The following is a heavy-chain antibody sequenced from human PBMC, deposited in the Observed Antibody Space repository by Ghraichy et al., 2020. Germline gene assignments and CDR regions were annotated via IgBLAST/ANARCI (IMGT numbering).Heavy chain of an antibody. V-gene: IGHV3-23*01. CDR2: ISGSGGST. D-gene: IGHD4-17*01. CDR1: GFTFSSYA. J-gene: IGHJ4*02. CDR3: AKSVGLYGDYSHRFDY. Sequence: WGSLRLSCAASGFTFSSYAMSWVRQAPGKGLEWVSAISGSGGSTYYADSVKGRFTISRDNSKNTLYLQMNSLRAEDTAVYYCAKSVGLYGDYSHRFDYWGQGTLVTVSS.